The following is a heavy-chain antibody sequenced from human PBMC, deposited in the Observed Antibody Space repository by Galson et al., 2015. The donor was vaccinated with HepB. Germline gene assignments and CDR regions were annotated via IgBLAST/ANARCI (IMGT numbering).Heavy chain of an antibody. V-gene: IGHV3-13*01. CDR1: GFSFSSYD. CDR2: IATAGDS. D-gene: IGHD4-23*01. CDR3: ARAMNYGGNSGFYNYGLDV. J-gene: IGHJ6*02. Sequence: SLRLSCAASGFSFSSYDMHWVRQGAGKGLEWVSAIATAGDSYYPDFVEGRFTISRENAKNSLYLEMNSLRVGDTAVYYCARAMNYGGNSGFYNYGLDVWGQGTTVIVSS.